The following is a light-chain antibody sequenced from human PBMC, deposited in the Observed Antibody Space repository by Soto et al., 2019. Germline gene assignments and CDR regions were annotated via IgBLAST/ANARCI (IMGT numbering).Light chain of an antibody. V-gene: IGLV1-44*01. CDR2: GSD. CDR1: TPHIGTYT. J-gene: IGLJ2*01. Sequence: SVVSQPPPTSGAPRQRGTISFFGGTPHIGTYTVSWYQQFPETAPRLLIYGSDRRPSGVPDRFSGSKSGTSASLSIGGLHSEDEAHYYCAAWDDSLDGPTFGGGTKVTVL. CDR3: AAWDDSLDGPT.